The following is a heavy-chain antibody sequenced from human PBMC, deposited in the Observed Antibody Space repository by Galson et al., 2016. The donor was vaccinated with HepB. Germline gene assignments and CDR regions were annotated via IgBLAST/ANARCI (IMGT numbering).Heavy chain of an antibody. CDR3: ARGSNSLIGGAIPLDY. V-gene: IGHV4-39*01. J-gene: IGHJ4*02. Sequence: SETLSLTCTVSGGSISNSNYFWGWIRQPPGKGLEWIGNIFYSGSTYYNPSPKSRVTISVDTSKNQFSLKLSSVTAADTAVYFCARGSNSLIGGAIPLDYWGQGTLVTVSS. CDR2: IFYSGST. CDR1: GGSISNSNYF. D-gene: IGHD3-16*01.